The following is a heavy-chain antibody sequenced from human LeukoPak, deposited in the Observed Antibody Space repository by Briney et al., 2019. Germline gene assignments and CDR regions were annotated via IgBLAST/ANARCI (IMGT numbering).Heavy chain of an antibody. CDR3: ARVASSGYYYFSDY. Sequence: MPGGSLRLSCTPSGLTFSTSGFNWVRHAPGKGLEWLASIGPTGFDRYHADSIKGRFTISRDNAKNSLYLQMNSLRAEDTAVYYCARVASSGYYYFSDYWGQGTQITVSS. V-gene: IGHV3-21*01. CDR1: GLTFSTSG. D-gene: IGHD3-22*01. CDR2: IGPTGFDR. J-gene: IGHJ4*02.